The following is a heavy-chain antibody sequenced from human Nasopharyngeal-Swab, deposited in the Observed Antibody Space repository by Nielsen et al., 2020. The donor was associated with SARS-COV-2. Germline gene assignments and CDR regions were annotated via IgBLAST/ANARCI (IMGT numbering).Heavy chain of an antibody. CDR3: AKGPKERYYYDSSGYSLDY. CDR2: IKSKTDGGTT. D-gene: IGHD3-22*01. CDR1: GFTFSNAW. Sequence: GESLKISCAASGFTFSNAWMSWVRQAPGKGLEWVGRIKSKTDGGTTDYAAPVKGRFTISRDDSKNTLYLQMNSLRADDTAVYYCAKGPKERYYYDSSGYSLDYWGQGTLVTVSS. J-gene: IGHJ4*02. V-gene: IGHV3-15*01.